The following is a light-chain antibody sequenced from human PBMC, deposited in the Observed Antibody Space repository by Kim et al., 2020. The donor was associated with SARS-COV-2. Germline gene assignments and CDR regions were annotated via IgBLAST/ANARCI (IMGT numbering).Light chain of an antibody. J-gene: IGLJ2*01. V-gene: IGLV3-25*03. CDR1: ALPKQF. CDR3: QSADISGTSWI. CDR2: RDK. Sequence: SYELTQPPSVSVSPGQTARITCSGEALPKQFGYWYQQRTGRAPILVLYRDKERPSWIPERFSGSRSGTTLKLTITGVQTEDEADYFCQSADISGTSWIFVGGTQLTV.